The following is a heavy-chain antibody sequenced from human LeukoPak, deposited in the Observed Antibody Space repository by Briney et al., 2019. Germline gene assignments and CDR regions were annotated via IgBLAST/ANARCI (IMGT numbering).Heavy chain of an antibody. V-gene: IGHV4-34*01. J-gene: IGHJ5*02. D-gene: IGHD5-12*01. Sequence: SETLSLTCAVYGGSFSGYYWSWIRQPPGKGLEWIGEINHSGSTNYNPSLKSRVTISVDTSKNQFSLKLSSVTAADTAVYYCARGVKSSSTRVWLRLREMVWFDPWGQGTLVTVSS. CDR2: INHSGST. CDR3: ARGVKSSSTRVWLRLREMVWFDP. CDR1: GGSFSGYY.